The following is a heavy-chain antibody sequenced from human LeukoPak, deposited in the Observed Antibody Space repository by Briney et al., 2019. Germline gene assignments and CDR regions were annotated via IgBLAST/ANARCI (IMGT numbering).Heavy chain of an antibody. V-gene: IGHV4-61*02. J-gene: IGHJ3*02. D-gene: IGHD3-3*01. CDR2: IYTSGST. Sequence: SQTLSLTCTVSGGSISSGSYYWSWIRQPAGKGLEWIGRIYTSGSTNYNPSLKSRVTISVDTSKNQFSLKLSSVTAADTAVYYCATAHYYAFWSCYYSRDAFDIWGQGTMVTVSS. CDR1: GGSISSGSYY. CDR3: ATAHYYAFWSCYYSRDAFDI.